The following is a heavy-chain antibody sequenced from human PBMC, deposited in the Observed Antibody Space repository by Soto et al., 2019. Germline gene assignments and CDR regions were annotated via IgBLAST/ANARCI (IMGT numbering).Heavy chain of an antibody. Sequence: QVQLAESGGGVVQPGRSLRLSCAATGFSFSTHAMYWVRQAPGKGLEWVAVISCDGGIKYYAYAVKGRFTISRANSKNMVFLQTTSLRPEDTAVYFCVRDHGSTTGPGTGYFDYLGPGARVTVSS. J-gene: IGHJ4*02. D-gene: IGHD1-1*01. CDR1: GFSFSTHA. CDR3: VRDHGSTTGPGTGYFDY. CDR2: ISCDGGIK. V-gene: IGHV3-30*03.